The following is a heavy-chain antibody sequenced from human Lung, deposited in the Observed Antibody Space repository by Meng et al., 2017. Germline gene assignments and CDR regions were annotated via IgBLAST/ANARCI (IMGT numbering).Heavy chain of an antibody. CDR1: GGSISTSGDY. J-gene: IGHJ5*02. V-gene: IGHV4-39*01. Sequence: QSQLQEWGPGLVKPSEALSLTCSVSGGSISTSGDYWGWIRQPPGKGLEWIGSIGHSGFTYYTPSLKSRVAVSLDTSKSQFSLMLTSVTAADTAVYYCVRSSAWVRTGFDPWGQGTLVTVSS. CDR2: IGHSGFT. CDR3: VRSSAWVRTGFDP. D-gene: IGHD6-19*01.